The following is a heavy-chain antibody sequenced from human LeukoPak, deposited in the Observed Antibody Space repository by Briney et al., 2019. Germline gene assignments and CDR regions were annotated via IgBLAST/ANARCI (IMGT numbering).Heavy chain of an antibody. V-gene: IGHV1-46*01. D-gene: IGHD6-19*01. CDR2: INPSGGST. CDR1: GYTLTSYY. CDR3: ASEQLLAVAGTRDAFDI. J-gene: IGHJ3*02. Sequence: ASVTVSCKASGYTLTSYYMHWVRQAPGQGLEWMGIINPSGGSTSYAQKFQGRVTMTRDTSTSTVYMELSSLRSEDTAVYYCASEQLLAVAGTRDAFDIWGQGTMVTVSS.